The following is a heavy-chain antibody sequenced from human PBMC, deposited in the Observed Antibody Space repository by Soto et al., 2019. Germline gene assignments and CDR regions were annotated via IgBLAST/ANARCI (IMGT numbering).Heavy chain of an antibody. V-gene: IGHV4-34*01. D-gene: IGHD4-17*01. CDR2: INHSGST. J-gene: IGHJ6*02. Sequence: SETLSLTCAVYGGSFSGYYWSWIRQPPGKGLEWIGEINHSGSTNYNPSLKSRVTISVDTSKNQFSLKLSSVTAADTAVYYCARGRKTTVTPYYYYGMDAWGQGTTVTVSS. CDR3: ARGRKTTVTPYYYYGMDA. CDR1: GGSFSGYY.